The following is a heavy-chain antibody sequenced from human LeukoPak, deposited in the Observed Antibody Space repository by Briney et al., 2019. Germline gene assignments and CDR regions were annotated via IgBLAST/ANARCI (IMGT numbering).Heavy chain of an antibody. CDR3: TKDDYGDYAGY. D-gene: IGHD4-17*01. Sequence: GGSLRLSCAASAFTFSSYAMSWVRQAPGKGLEWVSAISGSGGSTYYADSVKGRFTISRDNSKNTLYLQMNSLRAEDTAVYYCTKDDYGDYAGYWGQRTLVTVSS. CDR1: AFTFSSYA. J-gene: IGHJ4*02. V-gene: IGHV3-23*01. CDR2: ISGSGGST.